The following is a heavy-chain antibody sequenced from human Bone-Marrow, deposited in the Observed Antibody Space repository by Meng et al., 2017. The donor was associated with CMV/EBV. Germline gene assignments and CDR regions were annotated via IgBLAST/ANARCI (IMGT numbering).Heavy chain of an antibody. J-gene: IGHJ4*02. CDR1: GFNFSSFS. CDR3: ARRNSSGSFSIDF. V-gene: IGHV3-74*01. Sequence: AASGFNFSSFSMHWVRQDPGEGLEWVSRINHDGSSRIYADSVKGRFTISRDNAKNTLYLQMNSLRVEDTGVYYCARRNSSGSFSIDFWGQGTLVTVSS. CDR2: INHDGSSR. D-gene: IGHD6-25*01.